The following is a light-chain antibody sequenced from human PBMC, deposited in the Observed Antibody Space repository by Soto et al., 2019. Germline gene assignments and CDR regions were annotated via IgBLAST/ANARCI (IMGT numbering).Light chain of an antibody. CDR3: QQSYSTLIT. CDR2: AAS. Sequence: DIRMTQSPSSLSASVGDIVTITCRASQSISSYLYWYQKKPGKAPELLIYAASSLQSGVPSRFSGSGSGTDFTLTISSLQPEDFATYYCQQSYSTLITFGQGTRLEIK. CDR1: QSISSY. J-gene: IGKJ5*01. V-gene: IGKV1-39*01.